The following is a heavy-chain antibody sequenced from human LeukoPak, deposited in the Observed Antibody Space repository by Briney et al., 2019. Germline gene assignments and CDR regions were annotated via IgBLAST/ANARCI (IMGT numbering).Heavy chain of an antibody. J-gene: IGHJ4*02. CDR1: GFTFNTAW. CDR2: IKSKTDGGTA. CDR3: TPQMPTVN. D-gene: IGHD5-24*01. Sequence: GGSLRLSCAASGFTFNTAWMSWVRQAPGKGLEWVGRIKSKTDGGTADYAAPVKGRFTMSRDDSKSTLYLQMNSLKSDDTGVYYCTPQMPTVNWGQGTLVTVSS. V-gene: IGHV3-15*01.